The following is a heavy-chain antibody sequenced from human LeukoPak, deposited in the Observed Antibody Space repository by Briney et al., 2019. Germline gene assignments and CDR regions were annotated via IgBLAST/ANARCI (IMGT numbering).Heavy chain of an antibody. D-gene: IGHD2-21*01. Sequence: ASVKVSCKASGYTFTSYAMNWVRQAPGQGLEWMGWINTNTGNPTYAQGFTGRFVFSLDTSVSTAYLQISSLKAEDTAVYYCAREPHHYSSYCYYYFYMDVWGKGTTVTVSS. J-gene: IGHJ6*03. CDR2: INTNTGNP. CDR3: AREPHHYSSYCYYYFYMDV. CDR1: GYTFTSYA. V-gene: IGHV7-4-1*02.